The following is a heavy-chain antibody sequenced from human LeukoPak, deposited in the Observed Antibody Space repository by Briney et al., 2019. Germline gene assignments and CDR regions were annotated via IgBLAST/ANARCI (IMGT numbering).Heavy chain of an antibody. CDR3: ARHGRSTWQ. V-gene: IGHV3-11*06. J-gene: IGHJ4*02. CDR2: ISTTSTYT. Sequence: GSLRLSCVASGFTFSEYYMSWIRQAPGKGLEWVSYISTTSTYTKYADSVKGRFTISRDNPKTSLYLQMNNLRAEDTAVYYCARHGRSTWQWGQGTLVTVSS. CDR1: GFTFSEYY. D-gene: IGHD6-13*01.